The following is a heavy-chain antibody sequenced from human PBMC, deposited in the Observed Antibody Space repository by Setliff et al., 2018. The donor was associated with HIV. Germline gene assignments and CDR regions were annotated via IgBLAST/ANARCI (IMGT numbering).Heavy chain of an antibody. CDR1: GGSISSYY. D-gene: IGHD3-10*01. J-gene: IGHJ4*01. CDR3: ARDRGEKGYFDS. V-gene: IGHV4-59*01. Sequence: PSETLSLTCNVSGGSISSYYWNWIRQSPGKGLQWIGYMYYSGGTTYNPSLKSRVAISADKSKNQFSLQLSSVTAADTAVYYCARDRGEKGYFDSWGHGALVTVSS. CDR2: MYYSGGT.